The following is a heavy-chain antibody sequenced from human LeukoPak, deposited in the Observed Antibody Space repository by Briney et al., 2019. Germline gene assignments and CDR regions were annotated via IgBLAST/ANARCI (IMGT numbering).Heavy chain of an antibody. CDR2: VYYSGST. CDR3: ARRCSGPTCYTDAYDI. Sequence: MASETLSLTCTVSGGSISSYYWTWIRQPPGKGLEWIGYVYYSGSTDYNPSLKSRVTISVGTSNKQFSLNLSSVTAADTAVYYCARRCSGPTCYTDAYDIWGQGTMVTVSS. J-gene: IGHJ3*02. V-gene: IGHV4-59*08. CDR1: GGSISSYY. D-gene: IGHD2-2*02.